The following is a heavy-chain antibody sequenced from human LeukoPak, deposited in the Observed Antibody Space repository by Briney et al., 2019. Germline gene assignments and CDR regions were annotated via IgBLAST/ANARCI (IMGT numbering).Heavy chain of an antibody. CDR2: ISFDGNS. D-gene: IGHD6-6*01. CDR3: ARDSTEYSSSSHDY. Sequence: TSETLSLTCTVTGGSITSNPYYWGWIRQPPRKGLEWIGSISFDGNSYYDPSLKSRVTVSRDTSKNQFSLKLSSVTAADTAVYYCARDSTEYSSSSHDYWGQGTLVTVSS. CDR1: GGSITSNPYY. J-gene: IGHJ4*02. V-gene: IGHV4-39*07.